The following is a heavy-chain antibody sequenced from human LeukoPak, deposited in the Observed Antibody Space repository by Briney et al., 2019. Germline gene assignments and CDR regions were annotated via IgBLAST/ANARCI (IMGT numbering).Heavy chain of an antibody. D-gene: IGHD2-15*01. J-gene: IGHJ6*03. CDR3: ARPYPAGGSKFPVYYMDV. CDR1: GGSISSSSYY. V-gene: IGHV4-39*01. CDR2: IYYSGST. Sequence: PSETLSLTCTVSGGSISSSSYYWGWIRQPPGKGLEWIGSIYYSGSTYYNPPLKSRVTISVDTSKNQFSLKLSSVTAADTAVYYCARPYPAGGSKFPVYYMDVWGKGTTVTVSS.